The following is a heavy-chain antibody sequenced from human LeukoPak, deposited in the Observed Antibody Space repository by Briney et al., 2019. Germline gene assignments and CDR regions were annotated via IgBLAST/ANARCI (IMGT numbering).Heavy chain of an antibody. CDR1: GFTFSDYY. D-gene: IGHD3-22*01. V-gene: IGHV3-11*05. CDR3: VRVRDSSGYYPDY. CDR2: ISSSSSYT. Sequence: GGSLRLSCAASGFTFSDYYMSWIRQAPGKGLEWVSYISSSSSYTNYADSVKGRFTISRNNAKNSLYVQMNSLRAEDTAVYYCVRVRDSSGYYPDYWGQGTLVTISS. J-gene: IGHJ4*02.